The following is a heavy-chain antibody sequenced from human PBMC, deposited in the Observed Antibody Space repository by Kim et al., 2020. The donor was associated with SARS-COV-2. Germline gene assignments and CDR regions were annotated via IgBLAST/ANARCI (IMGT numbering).Heavy chain of an antibody. CDR3: AREPARRADY. CDR2: ITRDGST. J-gene: IGHJ4*02. Sequence: GGSLRLSCAVSGFIFSTYDMSWVRQAPGRGLEWISAITRDGSTFYPDSVKGRFTISRDNSENTLHLQMGSLRVEDTGVYYCAREPARRADYWGRGTLVTVSS. CDR1: GFIFSTYD. V-gene: IGHV3-23*01.